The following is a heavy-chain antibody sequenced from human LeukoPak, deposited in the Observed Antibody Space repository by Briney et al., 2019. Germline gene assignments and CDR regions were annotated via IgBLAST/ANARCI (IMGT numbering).Heavy chain of an antibody. J-gene: IGHJ3*02. CDR3: VLYGDYESPDGFDI. V-gene: IGHV3-23*01. CDR1: GFIFSNYD. Sequence: GGSLRLSCAASGFIFSNYDMAWVRQTPEKGLEWVSGLSAGGDTTYSADSVKGRFNISRDISKNTLYLQMNSLRAEDTAVYYCVLYGDYESPDGFDIWGQGTMVTVSS. CDR2: LSAGGDTT. D-gene: IGHD4-17*01.